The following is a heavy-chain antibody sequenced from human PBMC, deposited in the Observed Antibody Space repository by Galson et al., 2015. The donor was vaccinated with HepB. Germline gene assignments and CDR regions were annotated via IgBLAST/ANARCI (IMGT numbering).Heavy chain of an antibody. CDR1: GFTFSSYA. V-gene: IGHV3-23*01. CDR2: ISGSGGST. CDR3: AKGYQLLGWYFDL. J-gene: IGHJ2*01. Sequence: SLRLSCAASGFTFSSYAMSWVRQAPGKGLEWVSAISGSGGSTYYADSVKGRFTISRDNSKNTLYLQMNSLRAEDTAVYYCAKGYQLLGWYFDLWGRGTLVTVSS. D-gene: IGHD2-2*01.